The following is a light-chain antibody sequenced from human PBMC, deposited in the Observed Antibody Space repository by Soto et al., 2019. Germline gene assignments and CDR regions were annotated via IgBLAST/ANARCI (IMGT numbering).Light chain of an antibody. J-gene: IGKJ3*01. CDR1: QSVSSY. CDR3: QQRSNWPPL. Sequence: IVLTESPATLSLSPGERATLPCRASQSVSSYLAWYQQKPGQAPRVLIYDASNRATGIPARFSGSGYGTDFNLTISSLETEDFAVYYCQQRSNWPPLFGPGTKVDIK. V-gene: IGKV3-11*01. CDR2: DAS.